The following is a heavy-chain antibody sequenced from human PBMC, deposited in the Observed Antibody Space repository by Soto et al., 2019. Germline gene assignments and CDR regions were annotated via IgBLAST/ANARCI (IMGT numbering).Heavy chain of an antibody. CDR2: IYWDDDK. CDR3: AHSPPRPITIFGVVIIGNWFDP. Sequence: QITLKESGPTLVKPTQTLTLTCTFSGFSLSTSGVGVGWIRQPPGKALEWLALIYWDDDKRYSPSLKSRLTIPKDASKNQVVLTMTNMDPVDTATYYCAHSPPRPITIFGVVIIGNWFDPWGQGTLVTVSS. D-gene: IGHD3-3*01. V-gene: IGHV2-5*02. CDR1: GFSLSTSGVG. J-gene: IGHJ5*02.